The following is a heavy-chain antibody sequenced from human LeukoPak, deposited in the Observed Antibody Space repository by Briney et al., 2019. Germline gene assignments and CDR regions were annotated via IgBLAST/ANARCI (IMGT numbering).Heavy chain of an antibody. D-gene: IGHD4-11*01. Sequence: GRSLRLSCAASGFTFDDYAMHWVRQAPGKGLEWVSGISWNSGAIDYADSVKGRFTISRDNAKNSLYLQMNSLRAEDMALYYCAKSVNYGDAFDIWGQGTMVTVSS. CDR1: GFTFDDYA. V-gene: IGHV3-9*03. J-gene: IGHJ3*02. CDR2: ISWNSGAI. CDR3: AKSVNYGDAFDI.